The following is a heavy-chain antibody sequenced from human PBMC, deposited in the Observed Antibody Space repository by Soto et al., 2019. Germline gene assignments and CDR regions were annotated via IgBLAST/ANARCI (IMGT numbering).Heavy chain of an antibody. CDR2: IYYNGNT. CDR3: AKCTYSFTYPPEDP. CDR1: GGSLSSSSYY. V-gene: IGHV4-39*01. D-gene: IGHD5-18*01. Sequence: QLQLQESGPGLVKPSETLSLTCTVSGGSLSSSSYYWGWIRQTPGKGLEWIGNIYYNGNTYYNPSLKCRVTSSPITPTNKFSLNPTSVTAADTALYYCAKCTYSFTYPPEDPRGQGTLVALSS. J-gene: IGHJ5*02.